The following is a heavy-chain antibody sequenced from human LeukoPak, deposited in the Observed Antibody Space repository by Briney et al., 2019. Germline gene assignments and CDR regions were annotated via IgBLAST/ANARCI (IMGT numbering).Heavy chain of an antibody. J-gene: IGHJ4*02. CDR2: ISSTSRTI. CDR1: GFTFSNFA. CDR3: ARNEWADY. D-gene: IGHD1-26*01. V-gene: IGHV3-48*02. Sequence: PGGSLRLSCAASGFTFSNFAMTWVRQAPGKGPEWVSYISSTSRTIFYADSVKGRFTISRDNAKNSLYLHMNSLRDEDTAAYYCARNEWADYWGQGTLVTVSS.